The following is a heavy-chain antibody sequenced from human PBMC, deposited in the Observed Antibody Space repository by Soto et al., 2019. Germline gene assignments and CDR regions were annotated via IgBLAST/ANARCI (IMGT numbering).Heavy chain of an antibody. Sequence: QVQLQESGPGLVKPSQTLSLTCTVSGGSISSGGYYWSWIRQHPGKGLEWIGYIYYSGSTYYNPSLKGRVTISVDTSKNQFALKLSSVTAADTAVYYCARGERIAAAGRPPLDYWGQGTLVTVSS. J-gene: IGHJ4*02. CDR2: IYYSGST. CDR1: GGSISSGGYY. CDR3: ARGERIAAAGRPPLDY. D-gene: IGHD6-13*01. V-gene: IGHV4-31*03.